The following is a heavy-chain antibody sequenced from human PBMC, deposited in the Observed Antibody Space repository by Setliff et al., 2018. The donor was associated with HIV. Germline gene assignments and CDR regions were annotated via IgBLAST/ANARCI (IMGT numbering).Heavy chain of an antibody. CDR1: GSSISSNYY. V-gene: IGHV4-38-2*02. J-gene: IGHJ4*02. CDR3: ARHLLRGYTYIVFDY. CDR2: IDASANT. Sequence: SETLSLTCTVSGSSISSNYYWAWIRQAPGKGLEWIGCIDASANTYYIPSLKSRATISVDTSKNHFSLKLRSVTAADTAVYYCARHLLRGYTYIVFDYWGQGTLVTVS. D-gene: IGHD5-18*01.